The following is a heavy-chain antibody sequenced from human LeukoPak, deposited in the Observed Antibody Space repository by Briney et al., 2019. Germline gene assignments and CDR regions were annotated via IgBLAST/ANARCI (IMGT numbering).Heavy chain of an antibody. Sequence: SETLSLTCAVYGGSFSGYYWSWIRQPPGKGLEWIGRIYTSGSTNYNPSLKSRVTMSVDTSKNQFSLKLSSVTAADTAVYYCARGMYYYDSSGYYRFDYWGQGTLVTVSS. CDR1: GGSFSGYY. J-gene: IGHJ4*02. CDR3: ARGMYYYDSSGYYRFDY. V-gene: IGHV4-59*10. CDR2: IYTSGST. D-gene: IGHD3-22*01.